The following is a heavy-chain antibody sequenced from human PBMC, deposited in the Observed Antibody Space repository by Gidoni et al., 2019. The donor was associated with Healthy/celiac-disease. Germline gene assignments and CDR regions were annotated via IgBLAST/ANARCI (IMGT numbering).Heavy chain of an antibody. Sequence: EVQLLESGGGLVQPGGSLRLSCAASGFTFSSYAMSWVRQAPGKGLAWVSAISGSGGSTYYTDSVKGRFTISRDNSKNTLYLQMNSLRAEDTAVYYCAGRSMDYFDYWGQGTLVTVSS. V-gene: IGHV3-23*01. CDR3: AGRSMDYFDY. CDR2: ISGSGGST. J-gene: IGHJ4*02. CDR1: GFTFSSYA.